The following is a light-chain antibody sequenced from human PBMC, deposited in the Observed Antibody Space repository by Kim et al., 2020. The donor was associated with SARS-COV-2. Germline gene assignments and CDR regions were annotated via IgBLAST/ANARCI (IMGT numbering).Light chain of an antibody. CDR1: KLGDKY. CDR2: QDS. J-gene: IGLJ3*02. CDR3: QAWDSSTWV. Sequence: VSPGQTASITCSVDKLGDKYACWYQQKPGQSPVLVIYQDSKRPSGIPERFSGSNSGNTATLTISGTQAMDEADYYCQAWDSSTWVFGGGTQLTVL. V-gene: IGLV3-1*01.